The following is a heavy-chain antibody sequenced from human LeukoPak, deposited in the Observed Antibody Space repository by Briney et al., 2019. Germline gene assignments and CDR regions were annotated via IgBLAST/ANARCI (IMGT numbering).Heavy chain of an antibody. V-gene: IGHV3-33*01. J-gene: IGHJ4*02. Sequence: PTGGSLRLSCAASGFTFSSYGMHWVRQAPGKGLEWVAIMWYDGSNKYYTDSVKGRFTISRDNSKNTLYLQMNSLRVEDTAVYYCAREDTALVIAYWGQGTLVTVSS. CDR1: GFTFSSYG. CDR2: MWYDGSNK. D-gene: IGHD5-18*01. CDR3: AREDTALVIAY.